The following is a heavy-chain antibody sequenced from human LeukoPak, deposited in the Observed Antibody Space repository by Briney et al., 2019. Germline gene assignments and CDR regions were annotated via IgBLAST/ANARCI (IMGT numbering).Heavy chain of an antibody. CDR1: GFTLSSYG. J-gene: IGHJ4*02. V-gene: IGHV3-30*18. Sequence: PGGSLRLSCAASGFTLSSYGMHWVRQAPGKGLEWVAVISYDGSNKYYADSVKGRFTISRDNSKNTLYLQMNSLRAEDTAVYYCAKVPYSSGWNFDYWGQGTLVTVSS. CDR2: ISYDGSNK. D-gene: IGHD6-19*01. CDR3: AKVPYSSGWNFDY.